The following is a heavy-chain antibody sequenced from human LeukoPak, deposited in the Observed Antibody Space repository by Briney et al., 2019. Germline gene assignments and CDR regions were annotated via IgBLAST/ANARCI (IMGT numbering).Heavy chain of an antibody. J-gene: IGHJ4*02. V-gene: IGHV4-59*08. Sequence: KPSETLSLTCTVSGGSVNNYYWSWIRQPPGKGLDWIGYIYRGNTKYNPSLKSRVTLSMDTSQNQISLKLISGTAADTAVYYCAAHAAISAAGTAPFDNWGQGMLVTVSS. CDR1: GGSVNNYY. CDR3: AAHAAISAAGTAPFDN. CDR2: IYRGNT. D-gene: IGHD6-13*01.